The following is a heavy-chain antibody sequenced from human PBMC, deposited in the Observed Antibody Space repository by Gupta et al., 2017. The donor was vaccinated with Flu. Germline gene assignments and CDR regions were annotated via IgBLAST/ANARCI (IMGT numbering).Heavy chain of an antibody. CDR2: IYNRGSADY. V-gene: IGHV4-59*01. Sequence: QVQLQESGPGLVKPSETLSLTCTVSGGSISNYYWSWIRQSPGKGLEWIGYIYNRGSADYDYNPSLKGRVTISIDTSKNQFSLRLSSVTAADTAVYYCARGGVYNSGWYLFLPYWGQGALVTVSS. J-gene: IGHJ4*02. CDR3: ARGGVYNSGWYLFLPY. D-gene: IGHD6-19*01. CDR1: GGSISNYY.